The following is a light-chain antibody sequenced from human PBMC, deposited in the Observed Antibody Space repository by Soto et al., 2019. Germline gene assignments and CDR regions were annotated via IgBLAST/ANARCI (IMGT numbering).Light chain of an antibody. V-gene: IGKV3-11*01. CDR1: QSVSSY. CDR2: DAS. CDR3: QQYHNWPIIS. J-gene: IGKJ5*01. Sequence: EIGLTQSRETVSMSLGDRSSISCRASQSVSSYLAWYQQKPGQAPRLLIYDASYRATGIPARFSGSGSGTDFTLTVCSLHFQDFPVYYCQQYHNWPIISFGQGTRLEIK.